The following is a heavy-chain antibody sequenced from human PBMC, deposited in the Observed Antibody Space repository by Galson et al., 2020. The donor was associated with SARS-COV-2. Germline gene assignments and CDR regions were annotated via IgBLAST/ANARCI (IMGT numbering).Heavy chain of an antibody. J-gene: IGHJ6*02. Sequence: TLYITCTVAAGSINNGSYYWSWIRQPAGKGLEWIGRIYTSGSTNYNPSLKSRVTISVDTSKNQFSLKLSSVTAADTAVYYCARAPAVDTAMVRYYYGMDVWGQGTTVTVSS. CDR1: AGSINNGSYY. D-gene: IGHD5-18*01. CDR3: ARAPAVDTAMVRYYYGMDV. CDR2: IYTSGST. V-gene: IGHV4-61*02.